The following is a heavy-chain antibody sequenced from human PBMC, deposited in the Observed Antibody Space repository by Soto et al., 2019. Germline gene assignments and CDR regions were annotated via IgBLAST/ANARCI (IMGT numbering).Heavy chain of an antibody. CDR3: ARGQSATVITSSHFDP. D-gene: IGHD4-17*01. CDR1: GFRFTSYA. V-gene: IGHV3-30*04. Sequence: GGSLRLSCAASGFRFTSYALAWVRKAPGKGLEWVAVISYDGSTKFYADSVKGRFTISRDNSQNTLYLQMNSLRPDDTAVYFCARGQSATVITSSHFDPWGQGPLVTVSS. J-gene: IGHJ5*02. CDR2: ISYDGSTK.